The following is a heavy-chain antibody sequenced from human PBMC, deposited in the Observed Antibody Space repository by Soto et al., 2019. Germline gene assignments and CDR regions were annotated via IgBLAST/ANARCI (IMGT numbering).Heavy chain of an antibody. V-gene: IGHV1-69*06. CDR1: GGTFSSYA. CDR3: ASGPRDKPFDY. Sequence: SVKVSCKASGGTFSSYAISWVRQAPGQGLEWMGGIIPIFGTANYAQKFQGRVTITADKSTSTAYMELSSLRSEDTAVYYCASGPRDKPFDYWGEGTLVTVSS. J-gene: IGHJ4*02. CDR2: IIPIFGTA.